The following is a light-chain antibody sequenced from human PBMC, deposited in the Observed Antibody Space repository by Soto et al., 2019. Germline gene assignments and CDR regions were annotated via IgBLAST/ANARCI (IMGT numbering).Light chain of an antibody. Sequence: QSALTQPASVSGSPGQSITISCTGTSSDVGGYNYVSWYQQHPGKAPKLMIYEVSNRPSGVSNRFSGSKSGNTASLTISGLQAEDEADYYCSSDTSSSNSVFGGGTQLTVL. CDR1: SSDVGGYNY. J-gene: IGLJ7*01. CDR2: EVS. V-gene: IGLV2-14*01. CDR3: SSDTSSSNSV.